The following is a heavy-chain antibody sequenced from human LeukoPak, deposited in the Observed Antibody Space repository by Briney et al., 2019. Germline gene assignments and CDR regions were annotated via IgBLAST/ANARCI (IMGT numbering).Heavy chain of an antibody. V-gene: IGHV3-30-3*01. D-gene: IGHD4-17*01. J-gene: IGHJ4*02. Sequence: GGSLRLSCAASGFTFSSYAMHWVRQAPGKGLEWVAVISYDGSNKYYADSVKGRFTISRDNSKNTLYLQMNSLRAEDTAVYYCARATTVTTSFDYWGQGTLVTVSS. CDR3: ARATTVTTSFDY. CDR1: GFTFSSYA. CDR2: ISYDGSNK.